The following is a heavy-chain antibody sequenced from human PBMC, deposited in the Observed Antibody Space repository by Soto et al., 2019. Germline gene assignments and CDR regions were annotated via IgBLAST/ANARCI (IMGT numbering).Heavy chain of an antibody. D-gene: IGHD3-10*01. CDR1: GESINNGAYY. Sequence: PSETLSLTCSVSGESINNGAYYWNWIRQYPDKRLEWIGYIYFSGSTFYAPSLRGRVTISADTSNNQFSLNLSSVTAADTAVYYCARGRKKVTMVRGVIDGVNAFDIWGQGTMVTVSS. CDR3: ARGRKKVTMVRGVIDGVNAFDI. J-gene: IGHJ3*02. CDR2: IYFSGST. V-gene: IGHV4-31*03.